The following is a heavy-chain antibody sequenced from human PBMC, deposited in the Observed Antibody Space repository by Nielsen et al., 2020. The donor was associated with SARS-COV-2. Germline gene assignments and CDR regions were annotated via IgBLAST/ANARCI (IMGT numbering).Heavy chain of an antibody. CDR2: INHSGST. D-gene: IGHD2-15*01. Sequence: RQAPGKGLEWIGEINHSGSTNYNSSLKSRVTISVDTSKNQFSLKLSSVTAADTAVYYCAREGSPRPYIVVVVAARGWFDPWGQGTLVTVSS. J-gene: IGHJ5*02. CDR3: AREGSPRPYIVVVVAARGWFDP. V-gene: IGHV4-34*01.